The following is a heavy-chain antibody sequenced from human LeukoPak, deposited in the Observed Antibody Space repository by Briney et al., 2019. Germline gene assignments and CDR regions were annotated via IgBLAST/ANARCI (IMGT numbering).Heavy chain of an antibody. J-gene: IGHJ5*02. V-gene: IGHV4-61*02. CDR1: GGSISSGSYY. CDR3: ARELACSGGSCYSNWFDP. Sequence: PSETLSLTCTVSGGSISSGSYYWSWIRQPAGKGLELIGRIYTSGSTNYNPSLKSRVTISVDTSKNQFSLKLSSVTAADTAVYYCARELACSGGSCYSNWFDPWGQGTLVTVSS. CDR2: IYTSGST. D-gene: IGHD2-15*01.